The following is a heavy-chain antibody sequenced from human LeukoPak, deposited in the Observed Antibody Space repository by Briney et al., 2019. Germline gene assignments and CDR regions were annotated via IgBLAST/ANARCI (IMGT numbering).Heavy chain of an antibody. CDR1: GGSISSYF. D-gene: IGHD1-26*01. CDR2: IYYSGST. Sequence: PSETLSLTYTVSGGSISSYFWSWIRQPPGKGLEWIGYIYYSGSTNYNPSLKSRVTISVDTSKNQFSLKLSSVTAADTAVYYCARDIVGADYFDYWGQGTLVTVSS. CDR3: ARDIVGADYFDY. J-gene: IGHJ4*02. V-gene: IGHV4-59*01.